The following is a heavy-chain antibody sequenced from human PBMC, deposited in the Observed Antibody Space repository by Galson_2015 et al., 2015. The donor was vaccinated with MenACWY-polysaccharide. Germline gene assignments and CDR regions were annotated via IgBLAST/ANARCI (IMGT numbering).Heavy chain of an antibody. CDR2: IRSKSYGGTP. CDR1: GFTFGDYT. CDR3: TRKSTVPTSIIFYY. Sequence: SLRLSCAASGFTFGDYTMNWFRQAPGKGLEWVGFIRSKSYGGTPEYAASVKGRFTISRDDSKSIAYLQMNSLKTEDTAVYYCTRKSTVPTSIIFYYWGQGTLVTVSS. V-gene: IGHV3-49*03. J-gene: IGHJ4*02. D-gene: IGHD4-17*01.